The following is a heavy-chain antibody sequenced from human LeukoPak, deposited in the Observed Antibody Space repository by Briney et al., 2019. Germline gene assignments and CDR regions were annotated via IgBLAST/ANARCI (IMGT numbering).Heavy chain of an antibody. Sequence: PGGSLRLSCAASGFIFSGYSMNWVRQAPGKGLEWVSSISASDTYINYADSLKGRFTISRDNAKNSLYLQMNSLRAEDTAVYYCAREPSGGYCSSSSCSRYFQHWGQGTLVTVSP. CDR3: AREPSGGYCSSSSCSRYFQH. J-gene: IGHJ1*01. D-gene: IGHD2-2*01. CDR2: ISASDTYI. V-gene: IGHV3-21*01. CDR1: GFIFSGYS.